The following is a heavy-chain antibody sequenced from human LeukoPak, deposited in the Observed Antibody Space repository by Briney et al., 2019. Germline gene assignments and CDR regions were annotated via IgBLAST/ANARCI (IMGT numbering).Heavy chain of an antibody. CDR1: GFTFSSYS. D-gene: IGHD1-26*01. J-gene: IGHJ6*03. V-gene: IGHV3-21*01. CDR3: ARDPYSGGYGDYYYYYMDV. Sequence: GGSLRLSCAASGFTFSSYSMNWVRQAPGKGLEWVSSISSSSSYIYYADSVKGRFTISRDNAKNSLYLQINSLRAEDTAVYYCARDPYSGGYGDYYYYYMDVWGKGTAVTISS. CDR2: ISSSSSYI.